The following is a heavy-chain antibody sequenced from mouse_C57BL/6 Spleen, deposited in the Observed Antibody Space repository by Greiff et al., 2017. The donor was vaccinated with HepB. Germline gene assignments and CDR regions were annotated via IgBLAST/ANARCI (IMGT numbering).Heavy chain of an antibody. CDR3: AREGDYGSSYGDSFDY. CDR1: GYSITSGYY. V-gene: IGHV3-6*01. J-gene: IGHJ2*01. CDR2: ISYDGSN. D-gene: IGHD1-1*01. Sequence: DVQLQESGPGLVKPSQSLSLTCSVTGYSITSGYYWNWIRQFPGNKLEWMGYISYDGSNNYNPSLKNRISITRDTSKNQFFLKLNSVTTEDTATYYCAREGDYGSSYGDSFDYWGQGTTLTVSS.